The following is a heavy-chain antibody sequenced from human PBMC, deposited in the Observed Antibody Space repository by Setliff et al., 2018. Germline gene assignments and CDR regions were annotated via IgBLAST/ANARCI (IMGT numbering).Heavy chain of an antibody. CDR3: ARLGGLLVATMPFDY. CDR2: IFQSGIT. J-gene: IGHJ4*02. D-gene: IGHD5-12*01. CDR1: GFSITNGYY. V-gene: IGHV4-38-2*01. Sequence: PSETLSLTCAVSGFSITNGYYWGWIRQSPGRGLEWIANIFQSGITFYNPSLKSRVTMSLDTSTNQFSLKLRSVTAADTAVYYCARLGGLLVATMPFDYWGQGIQVTVSS.